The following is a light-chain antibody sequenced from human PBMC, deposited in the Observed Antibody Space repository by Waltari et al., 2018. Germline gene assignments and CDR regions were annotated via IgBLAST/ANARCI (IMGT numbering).Light chain of an antibody. V-gene: IGLV2-14*01. Sequence: QSSLTQPASVSGSPGQSITISCTGTSCDVGGYKYVFWYQQHPGKAPKLMIYEVSNRPSGVSNRVSGSKSGNTASLTISGLQAEDEADYYCSSYTSSSTLVFGGGTKLTVL. CDR2: EVS. CDR1: SCDVGGYKY. J-gene: IGLJ3*02. CDR3: SSYTSSSTLV.